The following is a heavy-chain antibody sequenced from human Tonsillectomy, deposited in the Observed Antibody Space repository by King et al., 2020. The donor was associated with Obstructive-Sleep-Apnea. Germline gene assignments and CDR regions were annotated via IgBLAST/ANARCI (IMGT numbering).Heavy chain of an antibody. V-gene: IGHV4-34*01. CDR2: INHSGST. J-gene: IGHJ6*02. Sequence: VQLQQWGAGLLKPSETLSLTCAVYGGSFSGYYWSWIRQPPGKGLEWIGEINHSGSTNYNPSLKSRVTISVDTSKNQFSLKLSSVTAADTAVYYCARVGGGYNLDFSYGMDVWGQGTTVTVSS. D-gene: IGHD5-24*01. CDR1: GGSFSGYY. CDR3: ARVGGGYNLDFSYGMDV.